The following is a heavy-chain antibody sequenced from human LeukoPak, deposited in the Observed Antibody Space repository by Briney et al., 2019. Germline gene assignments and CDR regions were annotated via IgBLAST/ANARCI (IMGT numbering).Heavy chain of an antibody. CDR2: IIPIFGTA. CDR1: GGTFSSYA. D-gene: IGHD2-2*01. V-gene: IGHV1-69*05. Sequence: SVKVSCKASGGTFSSYAISWVRQAPGQGLEWMGGIIPIFGTANYAQKFQGRVTITTDESTSTAYMELSSLGSEDTAVYYCARGTIVVPAAKGGQFDPWGQGTLVTVSS. J-gene: IGHJ5*02. CDR3: ARGTIVVPAAKGGQFDP.